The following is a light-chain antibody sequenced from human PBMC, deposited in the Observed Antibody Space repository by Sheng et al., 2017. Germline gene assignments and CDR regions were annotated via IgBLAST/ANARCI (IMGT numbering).Light chain of an antibody. CDR3: QAWDSSTYV. V-gene: IGLV3-1*01. J-gene: IGLJ1*01. CDR1: KLETKY. CDR2: EDD. Sequence: SYELTQPPSVSVSPGQTASITCSGDKLETKYVSWYQQKPGQSPVMVIYEDDKRPSGIPERFSGSNSGNTATLTISGTQAMDEADYYCQAWDSSTYVFGTGTKVTVL.